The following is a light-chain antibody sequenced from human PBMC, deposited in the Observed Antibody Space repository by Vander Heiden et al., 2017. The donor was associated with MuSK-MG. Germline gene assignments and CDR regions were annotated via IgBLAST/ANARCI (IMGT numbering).Light chain of an antibody. V-gene: IGKV1-5*01. CDR3: QQYNSYSPYT. CDR2: DAS. Sequence: DIQMTQSPSTLSASVGDRVTITCRASQSVSNWLAWYQQKPGKAPKLLIYDASTLETGVPSRFSGSGYGTEFTLTISSLQPDDFAPYYCQQYNSYSPYTFGQGTKLEIK. J-gene: IGKJ2*01. CDR1: QSVSNW.